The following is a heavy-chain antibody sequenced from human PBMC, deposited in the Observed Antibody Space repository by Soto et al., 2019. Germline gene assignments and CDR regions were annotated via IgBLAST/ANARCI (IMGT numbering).Heavy chain of an antibody. CDR3: ARVRIAAAGTYYYYYGMDV. CDR1: GYTFTSYY. V-gene: IGHV1-46*03. CDR2: INPSGGRT. J-gene: IGHJ6*02. D-gene: IGHD6-13*01. Sequence: QVQLVQSGAEVKKPGASVKVSCKASGYTFTSYYMHWVRQAPGQGLEWMGIINPSGGRTSDAQKFQGRLTMSRDTSTSKVYMALSRLRSEDTAVYYWARVRIAAAGTYYYYYGMDVWGQGTTVTVSS.